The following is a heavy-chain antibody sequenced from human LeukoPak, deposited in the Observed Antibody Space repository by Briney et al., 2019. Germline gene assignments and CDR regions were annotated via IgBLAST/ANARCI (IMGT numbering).Heavy chain of an antibody. V-gene: IGHV3-7*01. J-gene: IGHJ4*02. CDR1: GGSISSSSYY. Sequence: ETLSLTCTVSGGSISSSSYYWGWIRQPPGKGLEWVANINQDGSDENYVDSVKGRFTISRDDAKNSLYLQMSSLRAEDTAVYYCARESTRERPGCWGQGTLVTVSS. CDR2: INQDGSDE. D-gene: IGHD1-1*01. CDR3: ARESTRERPGC.